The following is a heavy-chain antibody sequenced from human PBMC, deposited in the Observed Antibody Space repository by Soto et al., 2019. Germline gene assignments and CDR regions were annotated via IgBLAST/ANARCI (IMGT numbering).Heavy chain of an antibody. V-gene: IGHV1-69*13. D-gene: IGHD3-3*01. CDR1: GGTFSSYA. Sequence: SVKVSCKASGGTFSSYAISWVRQAPGQGLEWMGGIIPIFGTANYAQKFQGRVTITADESTSTAYMELSSLRSEDTAVYYCARSGITIFGVGDYYYGMDVWGQGTTVTVS. CDR3: ARSGITIFGVGDYYYGMDV. J-gene: IGHJ6*02. CDR2: IIPIFGTA.